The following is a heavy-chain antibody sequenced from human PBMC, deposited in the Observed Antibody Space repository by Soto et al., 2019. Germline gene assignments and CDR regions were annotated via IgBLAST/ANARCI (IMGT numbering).Heavy chain of an antibody. J-gene: IGHJ4*02. Sequence: ASVKVSCKAPGYTFTGYSMHWVRQAPGQGLEWMGWINPNSGGTNYAQKFQGRVTMTRDTSISTAYMELSRLRSDDTAVYYCARDTPDYFDYWGKGTLVTVFS. CDR3: ARDTPDYFDY. V-gene: IGHV1-2*02. CDR2: INPNSGGT. CDR1: GYTFTGYS.